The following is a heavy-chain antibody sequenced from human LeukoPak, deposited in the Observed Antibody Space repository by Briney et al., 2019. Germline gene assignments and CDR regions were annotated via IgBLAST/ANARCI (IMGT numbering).Heavy chain of an antibody. CDR3: ARQTVVLGDLDWFDP. CDR1: GVSISSSSYY. Sequence: SETLSLTCTVSGVSISSSSYYWGWIRQPPGKGLEWIGSIYYSGSTYYSPSLKSRVTISVDTSKNQFSLKLSSVTAADTAVYYCARQTVVLGDLDWFDPWGQGTLVTVSS. D-gene: IGHD3-16*01. V-gene: IGHV4-39*01. J-gene: IGHJ5*02. CDR2: IYYSGST.